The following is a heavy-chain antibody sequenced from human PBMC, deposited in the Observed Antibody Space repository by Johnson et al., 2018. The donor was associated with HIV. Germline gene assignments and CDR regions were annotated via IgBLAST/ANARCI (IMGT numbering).Heavy chain of an antibody. CDR3: ARDLYPFGPVQAFDI. CDR2: ISYDGSNK. CDR1: GFTFSSYA. J-gene: IGHJ3*02. D-gene: IGHD3-10*01. Sequence: QVQLVESGGGVVQPGGSLRLSCAASGFTFSSYAMHWVRQAPGKGLEWVAVISYDGSNKYYADSVKGRFTISRDNAKNTLYLQMNSLRAEDTAVYYCARDLYPFGPVQAFDIWGQGTMVTVSS. V-gene: IGHV3-30-3*01.